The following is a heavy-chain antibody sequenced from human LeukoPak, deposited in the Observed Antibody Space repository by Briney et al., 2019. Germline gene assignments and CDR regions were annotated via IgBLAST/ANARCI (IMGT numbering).Heavy chain of an antibody. CDR2: IWYDGSNK. CDR1: GFPFSSYG. Sequence: GGSLRLSCAASGFPFSSYGMHWVRQAPGKGLEWVAVIWYDGSNKYYADSVKGRFTISRDNSKNTLYLQMNSLRAEDTAVYYCARDVQTGPTDYWGQGTLVTVSS. J-gene: IGHJ4*02. D-gene: IGHD1-1*01. CDR3: ARDVQTGPTDY. V-gene: IGHV3-33*08.